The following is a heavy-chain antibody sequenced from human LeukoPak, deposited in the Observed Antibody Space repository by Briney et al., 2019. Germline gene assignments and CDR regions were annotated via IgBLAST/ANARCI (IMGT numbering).Heavy chain of an antibody. D-gene: IGHD1-26*01. J-gene: IGHJ4*02. Sequence: GGSLRLSCTASGFTFSYAWMTWVRQGPGKGLEWVGHISVRSDGGTTDYAAPVKGRFTISRDDSKNTLYLQMDSLQTEDTAVYYCASLVGFSLYYWGQGTLVTVSS. CDR2: ISVRSDGGTT. CDR1: GFTFSYAW. V-gene: IGHV3-15*01. CDR3: ASLVGFSLYY.